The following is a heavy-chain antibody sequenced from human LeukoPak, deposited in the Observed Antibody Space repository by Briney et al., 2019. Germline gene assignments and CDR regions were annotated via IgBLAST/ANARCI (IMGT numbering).Heavy chain of an antibody. J-gene: IGHJ4*02. CDR2: IYSGGST. V-gene: IGHV3-66*02. D-gene: IGHD4-17*01. CDR3: ARVSAGD. Sequence: GGSLRLSCTASGFTFSSYSVNWVRQAPGKGLEWVSIIYSGGSTYYADSVKGRFTISRDNSKNTVYLQMNSLRAEDTAVYYCARVSAGDWGQGTLVTVSS. CDR1: GFTFSSYS.